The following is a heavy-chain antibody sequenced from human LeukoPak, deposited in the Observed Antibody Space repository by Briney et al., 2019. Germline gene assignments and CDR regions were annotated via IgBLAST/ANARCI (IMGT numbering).Heavy chain of an antibody. Sequence: GGSLRLSCAASGFTFSSYSMNWVRQAPGKGPEWVSSISSSSSYIYYTDSVKGRFTISRDNAKNSLYLQMNSLRAEDTAVYYCASSLPRKAFDIWGQGTMVTVSS. CDR3: ASSLPRKAFDI. CDR2: ISSSSSYI. CDR1: GFTFSSYS. D-gene: IGHD2-2*01. V-gene: IGHV3-21*01. J-gene: IGHJ3*02.